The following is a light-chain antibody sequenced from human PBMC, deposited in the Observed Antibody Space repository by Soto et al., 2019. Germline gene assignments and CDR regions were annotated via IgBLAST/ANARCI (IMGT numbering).Light chain of an antibody. V-gene: IGKV1-33*01. Sequence: DIQMTQSPSSLSASVGDRVTITCQASQDISNYLNWFQHKPGNAPKLLIYDASNLETGVPSRFSGSGSGTEFTFTISSLHPEDIATYYCQQLNNLPFTFGPGTKVDIK. CDR3: QQLNNLPFT. CDR1: QDISNY. J-gene: IGKJ3*01. CDR2: DAS.